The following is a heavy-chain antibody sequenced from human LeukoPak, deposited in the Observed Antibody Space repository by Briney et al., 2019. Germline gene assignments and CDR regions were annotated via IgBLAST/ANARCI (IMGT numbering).Heavy chain of an antibody. V-gene: IGHV4-39*01. Sequence: SETLSLTCTVSGGSISGSHYFWGWIRQPPGKGLEWIGSIYHSGNTYSNPSLKSRVTISVDTSKNQFSLNLNSVTAADTAVYYCARLVQLSFPPVHEYWGQGTLVTVSS. J-gene: IGHJ4*02. D-gene: IGHD3-16*02. CDR1: GGSISGSHYF. CDR3: ARLVQLSFPPVHEY. CDR2: IYHSGNT.